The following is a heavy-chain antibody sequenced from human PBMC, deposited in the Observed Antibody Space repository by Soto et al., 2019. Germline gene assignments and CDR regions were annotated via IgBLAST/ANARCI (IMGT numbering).Heavy chain of an antibody. CDR2: IYSGGST. V-gene: IGHV3-66*01. Sequence: EVQLVESGGGLVQPGGSLRLSCAAYGFTVSSNYMSWVRQAPGKGLEWVSVIYSGGSTYYADSVKGRFTISRANSKNTLYLQMNSLRVEDTAVYYCARMTTVVVVAANYDAFDIWGQGTMVTVSS. J-gene: IGHJ3*02. CDR3: ARMTTVVVVAANYDAFDI. CDR1: GFTVSSNY. D-gene: IGHD2-15*01.